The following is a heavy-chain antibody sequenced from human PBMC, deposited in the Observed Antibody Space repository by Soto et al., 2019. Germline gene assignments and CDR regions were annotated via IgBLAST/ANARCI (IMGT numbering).Heavy chain of an antibody. J-gene: IGHJ4*02. Sequence: PSETLSLTCTVSGGSISSGDYYWSWIRQHPGKGLEWIGYIYYSGSTYYNPSLKSRVSISVDTSKNQFSLKLSSVTAADTAVYYCARASYDSSGYLGHTDYWGQGTLVTVSS. CDR2: IYYSGST. CDR1: GGSISSGDYY. D-gene: IGHD3-22*01. V-gene: IGHV4-31*03. CDR3: ARASYDSSGYLGHTDY.